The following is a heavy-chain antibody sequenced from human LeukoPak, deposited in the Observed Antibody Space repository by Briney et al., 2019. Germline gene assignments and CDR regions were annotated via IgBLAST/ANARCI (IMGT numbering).Heavy chain of an antibody. CDR3: ARAPADILTGYYS. CDR1: GGTFSSYA. Sequence: ASAKVSCKASGGTFSSYAISWVRQAPGQGLEWMGGIIPIFGTANYAQKFQGRVTITADESTSTAYMELSSLRSEDTAVYYCARAPADILTGYYSWGQGTLVTVSS. CDR2: IIPIFGTA. V-gene: IGHV1-69*13. D-gene: IGHD3-9*01. J-gene: IGHJ5*02.